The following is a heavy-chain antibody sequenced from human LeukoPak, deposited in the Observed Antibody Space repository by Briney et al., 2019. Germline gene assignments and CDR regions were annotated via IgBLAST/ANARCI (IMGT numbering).Heavy chain of an antibody. CDR3: AKSGGYGLIDY. D-gene: IGHD1-26*01. CDR1: GSSISGSGYY. J-gene: IGHJ4*02. CDR2: IYDSGST. V-gene: IGHV4-39*01. Sequence: PSETLSLTCTVSGSSISGSGYYWGWIRQPPGKGLEWIGNIYDSGSTYYNASLQSRVTISIDTSKNQFSLRLSSVTAADTAMYYCAKSGGYGLIDYWGQGTLVTVSS.